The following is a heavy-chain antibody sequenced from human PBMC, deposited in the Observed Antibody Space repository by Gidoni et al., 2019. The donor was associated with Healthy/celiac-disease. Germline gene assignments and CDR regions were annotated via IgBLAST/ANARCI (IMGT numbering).Heavy chain of an antibody. V-gene: IGHV4-59*01. CDR1: GGSISSYY. Sequence: QVQLQESGPGLVKPSETLSLTCTVPGGSISSYYWSWIRQPPGKGLEWIGYIYYSGSTNYNPSLKSRVTISVDTSKNQFSLKLSSVTAADTAVYYCARAPRGELSFFDYWGQGTLVTVSS. D-gene: IGHD3-16*02. J-gene: IGHJ4*02. CDR2: IYYSGST. CDR3: ARAPRGELSFFDY.